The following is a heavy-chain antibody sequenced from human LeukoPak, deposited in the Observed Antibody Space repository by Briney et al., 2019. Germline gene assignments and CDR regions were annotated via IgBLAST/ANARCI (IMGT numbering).Heavy chain of an antibody. D-gene: IGHD2-8*01. J-gene: IGHJ3*02. Sequence: SETLSLTCTVSGGSISSGSYYWSWIRQPAGKGLEWIGRIYTSGSTNYNPSLKSRVTISVDTSKNQFSLKLSSVTAADTAVYYCARVICIKAHDAFDIWGQGTMVTVSS. V-gene: IGHV4-61*02. CDR3: ARVICIKAHDAFDI. CDR2: IYTSGST. CDR1: GGSISSGSYY.